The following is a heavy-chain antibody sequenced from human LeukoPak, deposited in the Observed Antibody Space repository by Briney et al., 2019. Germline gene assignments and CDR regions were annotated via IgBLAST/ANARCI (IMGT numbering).Heavy chain of an antibody. CDR3: ARSGSSWYWDGEDY. J-gene: IGHJ4*02. V-gene: IGHV4-4*07. CDR2: IYTSGST. Sequence: SETLSLTCTVSGGSISSYYWSWIRQPAGKGLEWIGRIYTSGSTNYNPSLKSRVTMSVDTSKNQFSLKLSSVTAADTAVCYCARSGSSWYWDGEDYWGQGTLVTVSS. CDR1: GGSISSYY. D-gene: IGHD6-13*01.